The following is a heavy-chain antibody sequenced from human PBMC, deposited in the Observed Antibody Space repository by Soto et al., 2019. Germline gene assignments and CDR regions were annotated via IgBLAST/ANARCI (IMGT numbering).Heavy chain of an antibody. Sequence: DVQLVQSGAEVKKPGESLRISCKGSGYSFSRYWIIWVRQMPGKGLEWMGTIDPSDSYTIYSPSFQGHVTISGDKSITTAYLQWSSLETSDTAVYYCACSSSVDYWGQGTLVTVSS. CDR3: ACSSSVDY. CDR1: GYSFSRYW. CDR2: IDPSDSYT. D-gene: IGHD6-13*01. V-gene: IGHV5-10-1*01. J-gene: IGHJ4*02.